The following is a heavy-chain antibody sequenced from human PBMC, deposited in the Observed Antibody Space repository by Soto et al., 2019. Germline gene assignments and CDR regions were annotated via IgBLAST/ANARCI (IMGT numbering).Heavy chain of an antibody. CDR1: GGTFSNYP. Sequence: SVKVSCKASGGTFSNYPISWVRQAPGQGLEWMGGIIPIFGTVNYAQKFQGRVTITADESTSTAYMELCSLRSEDTAVYYCARGNHRWLQLWYFDLWGRGTLVTVSS. V-gene: IGHV1-69*13. J-gene: IGHJ2*01. CDR3: ARGNHRWLQLWYFDL. CDR2: IIPIFGTV. D-gene: IGHD5-12*01.